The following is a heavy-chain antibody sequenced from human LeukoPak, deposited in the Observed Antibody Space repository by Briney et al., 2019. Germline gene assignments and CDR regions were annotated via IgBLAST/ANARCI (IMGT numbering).Heavy chain of an antibody. CDR1: GYSFTNYW. CDR2: IYPGDSDA. J-gene: IGHJ2*01. D-gene: IGHD4-11*01. Sequence: GESLKISCKGSGYSFTNYWIGWVRQMPGKGLEWMGIIYPGDSDAGYGPSFQGQVTISADKSISTAYLQWSSLKASDTAIYYCARRVYSNYWYFDLWGRGTLVTVPS. CDR3: ARRVYSNYWYFDL. V-gene: IGHV5-51*01.